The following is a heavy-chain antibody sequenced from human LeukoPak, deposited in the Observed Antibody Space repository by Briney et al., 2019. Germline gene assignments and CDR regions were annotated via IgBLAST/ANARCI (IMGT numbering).Heavy chain of an antibody. CDR2: MYYRGST. V-gene: IGHV4-39*07. CDR3: ATGSTVAAHSGGDR. D-gene: IGHD3-16*01. Sequence: RTSETLTLTCTVSGGSISSSNYYWDWIRQPPGKGLEWIGSMYYRGSTYHNTSLKSRVAISLDTSMEQFSLNLRSVTAADTAVYYCATGSTVAAHSGGDRWGQAALVTVSS. J-gene: IGHJ1*01. CDR1: GGSISSSNYY.